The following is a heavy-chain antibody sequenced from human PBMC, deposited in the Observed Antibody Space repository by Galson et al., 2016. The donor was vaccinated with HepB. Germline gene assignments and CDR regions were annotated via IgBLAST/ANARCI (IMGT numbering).Heavy chain of an antibody. J-gene: IGHJ4*02. V-gene: IGHV3-30*18. CDR2: ISYDGKKQ. D-gene: IGHD3-3*01. CDR1: GFTFHRFG. Sequence: SLRLSCAASGFTFHRFGMNWVRQAPGKGLEWVAIISYDGKKQHYADSVKGRFTISRDNSKNTLFLQLDSLTVEDTAVYFCAKDEEALNSLRFLNDLSYFDSWGQGTLVTVSS. CDR3: AKDEEALNSLRFLNDLSYFDS.